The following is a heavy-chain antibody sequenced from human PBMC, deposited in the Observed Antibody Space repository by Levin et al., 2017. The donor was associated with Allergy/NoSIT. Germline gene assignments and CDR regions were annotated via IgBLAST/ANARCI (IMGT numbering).Heavy chain of an antibody. CDR1: GFTFSSYA. CDR2: ISYDGSTE. J-gene: IGHJ4*02. D-gene: IGHD3-22*01. CDR3: ARADSSAYPDY. Sequence: GGSLRLSCAASGFTFSSYAMHWVRQAPGKGLEWVAVISYDGSTEYYADSVKGRFTISRDDPKNTLYLQMNSLRVEDTAVYYCARADSSAYPDYWGQGTLVTVSS. V-gene: IGHV3-30-3*01.